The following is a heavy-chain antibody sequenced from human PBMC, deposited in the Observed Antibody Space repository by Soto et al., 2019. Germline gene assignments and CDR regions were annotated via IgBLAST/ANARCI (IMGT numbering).Heavy chain of an antibody. V-gene: IGHV4-31*03. Sequence: SLTCSVSGGYIRSGGYYWNRKSKHPGKGLEWIGYIYYTGSTYYNPSLKSRVTISFDASKNQISLQVRSATAADAAVYYCARDLKEYCSDGKCNWFDPWGQGTLVTVSS. CDR1: GGYIRSGGYY. D-gene: IGHD2-15*01. CDR3: ARDLKEYCSDGKCNWFDP. J-gene: IGHJ5*02. CDR2: IYYTGST.